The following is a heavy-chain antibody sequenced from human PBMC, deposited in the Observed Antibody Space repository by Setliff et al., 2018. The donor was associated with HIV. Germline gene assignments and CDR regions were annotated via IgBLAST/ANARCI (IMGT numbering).Heavy chain of an antibody. J-gene: IGHJ4*02. CDR1: GFTFSTYW. D-gene: IGHD3-10*01. CDR2: IKQDGSEK. V-gene: IGHV3-7*01. CDR3: AKEFEDLSGAY. Sequence: GGSLRLSCAASGFTFSTYWMSWVRQAPGKGLEWVANIKQDGSEKYYADSVKGRFTISRDNSKNTLYLQMNSLRAEDTATYYCAKEFEDLSGAYWGQGTLVTVSS.